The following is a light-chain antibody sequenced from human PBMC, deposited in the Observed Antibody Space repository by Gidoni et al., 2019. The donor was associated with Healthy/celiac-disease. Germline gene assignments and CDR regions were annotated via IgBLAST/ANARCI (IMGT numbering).Light chain of an antibody. CDR3: QSDDSSPHWV. J-gene: IGLJ3*02. Sequence: QRVTISCTGSSSNIGAGYDVHWYQQLPGTAPKLLIYGNSNRPSGVPDRFSGSKSGTSASLAITGLQAEDEADYYCQSDDSSPHWVFGGVTKLTVL. CDR1: SSNIGAGYD. CDR2: GNS. V-gene: IGLV1-40*01.